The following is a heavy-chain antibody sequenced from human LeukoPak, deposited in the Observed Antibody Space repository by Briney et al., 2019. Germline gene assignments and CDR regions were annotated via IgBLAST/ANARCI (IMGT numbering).Heavy chain of an antibody. CDR2: ISSSSSYI. CDR3: AREVDNWNYFDY. Sequence: GGSLRLSCAASGFTFSSYSMNWVRQAPGKGLEWVSSISSSSSYIYYADSVKGRFTISRDNAKNSLYLQMNSLRAEDTAVYYCAREVDNWNYFDYWGQGTLVTVSS. CDR1: GFTFSSYS. D-gene: IGHD1-20*01. J-gene: IGHJ4*02. V-gene: IGHV3-21*01.